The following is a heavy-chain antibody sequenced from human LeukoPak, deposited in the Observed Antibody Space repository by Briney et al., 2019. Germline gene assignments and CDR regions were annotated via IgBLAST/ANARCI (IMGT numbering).Heavy chain of an antibody. V-gene: IGHV3-20*04. CDR2: INWHGDNT. Sequence: PGGSLRLSCAASGFTFDDYGMNWVRQVPGKGLEWVSGINWHGDNTGYADSVKGRFTISRDNAKNSLYLQMNSLRVEDTAVYYCARGDSSGSGWYFDLWGRGTLVTVSS. D-gene: IGHD6-19*01. CDR3: ARGDSSGSGWYFDL. J-gene: IGHJ2*01. CDR1: GFTFDDYG.